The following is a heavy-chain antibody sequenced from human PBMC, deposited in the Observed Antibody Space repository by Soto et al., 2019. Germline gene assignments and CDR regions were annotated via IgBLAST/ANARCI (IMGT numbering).Heavy chain of an antibody. V-gene: IGHV3-21*01. Sequence: EVQLVESGGGLVKPGGSLRLSCAASGFTFSSYSMNWVRQAPGKGLEWVSSISSSSSYIYYADSVKGRFTISRENAKNSLYLQMNSLRAEDTAVYYCASPPTVTNEDPEDYYYYYMDVWGKGTTVTVSS. J-gene: IGHJ6*03. D-gene: IGHD4-17*01. CDR3: ASPPTVTNEDPEDYYYYYMDV. CDR1: GFTFSSYS. CDR2: ISSSSSYI.